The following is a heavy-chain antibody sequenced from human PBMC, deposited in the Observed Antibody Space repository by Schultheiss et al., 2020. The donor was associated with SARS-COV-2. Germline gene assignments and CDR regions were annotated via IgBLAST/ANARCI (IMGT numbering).Heavy chain of an antibody. CDR1: GFTFSSYA. Sequence: GGSLRLSCAASGFTFSSYAMSWVRQAPGKGLEWVSAISGSGGSTYYADSVKGPFTISRDNSKNTLYLQMNSLRAEDTAVYYCAKDRGGRVVPAAIYAFDIWGQGTMVTVSS. CDR3: AKDRGGRVVPAAIYAFDI. CDR2: ISGSGGST. D-gene: IGHD2-2*01. J-gene: IGHJ3*02. V-gene: IGHV3-23*01.